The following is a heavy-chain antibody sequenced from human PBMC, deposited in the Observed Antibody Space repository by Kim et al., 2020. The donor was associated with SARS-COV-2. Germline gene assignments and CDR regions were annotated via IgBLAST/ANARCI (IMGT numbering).Heavy chain of an antibody. V-gene: IGHV3-11*01. CDR2: ISSGNVMK. Sequence: GGSLRLSCAASGFAFSDYYMTWIRQVPGKGLEWVGDISSGNVMKYYGDSVKGRFTISRDNAKDTLYLQMDSLRAEDTAVYYCARNLPYNGDYYDLYYYYGLDVWGPGTTVTVSS. CDR1: GFAFSDYY. CDR3: ARNLPYNGDYYDLYYYYGLDV. D-gene: IGHD3-3*01. J-gene: IGHJ6*02.